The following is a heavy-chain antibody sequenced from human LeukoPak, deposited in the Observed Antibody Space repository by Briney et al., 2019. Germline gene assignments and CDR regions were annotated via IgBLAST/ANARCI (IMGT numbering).Heavy chain of an antibody. D-gene: IGHD5-24*01. CDR2: ISGSGGST. J-gene: IGHJ6*03. CDR1: GLTFSSYA. CDR3: AKLGALEMATIGNYYYYYMDV. Sequence: GGSLRLSCAASGLTFSSYAMSWVRQAPGKGLEWVSAISGSGGSTYYADSVKGRFTISRDNSKNTLYLQMNSLRAEDTAVYYCAKLGALEMATIGNYYYYYMDVWGKGTTVTVSS. V-gene: IGHV3-23*01.